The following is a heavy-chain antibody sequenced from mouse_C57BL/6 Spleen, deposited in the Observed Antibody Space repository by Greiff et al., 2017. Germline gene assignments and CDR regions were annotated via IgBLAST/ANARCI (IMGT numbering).Heavy chain of an antibody. V-gene: IGHV1-52*01. J-gene: IGHJ3*01. Sequence: VQLQQPGAELVRPGSSVKLSCKASGYTFTSYWMHWVKQRPIQGLEWIGNIDPSDSETHYNQKFKDKATLTVDKSSSTAYMQLSSLTAEDSAVYYCALYDYDGFAYWGQGTLVTVSA. CDR1: GYTFTSYW. D-gene: IGHD2-4*01. CDR3: ALYDYDGFAY. CDR2: IDPSDSET.